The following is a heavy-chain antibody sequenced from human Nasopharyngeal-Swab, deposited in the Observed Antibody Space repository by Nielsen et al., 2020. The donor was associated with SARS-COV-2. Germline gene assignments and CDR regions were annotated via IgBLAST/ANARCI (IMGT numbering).Heavy chain of an antibody. Sequence: ASVKVSCKTSGYTFTNYAMNWVRQAPGQGLEWMGWINTNTGNPTYAQGLTGRFVFSLDTSVSTAYLQISSLKAEDTAVYYCARLSSGYYDYYFDYWGQGTLVTVSS. D-gene: IGHD3-22*01. CDR2: INTNTGNP. CDR3: ARLSSGYYDYYFDY. J-gene: IGHJ4*02. CDR1: GYTFTNYA. V-gene: IGHV7-4-1*02.